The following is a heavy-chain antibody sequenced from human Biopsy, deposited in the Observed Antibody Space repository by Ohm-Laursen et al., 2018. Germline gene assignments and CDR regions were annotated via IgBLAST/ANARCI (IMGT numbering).Heavy chain of an antibody. Sequence: SETLSLTCTVSGGSISNNNYYWGWIRQPPGKGLEWIGSIFYRGSTHYKPSLKSRVNISVDTSKNQFSLKLNFVTAAGTAVYYCARDYDTSGYYYVSWGQGTLVTVSS. J-gene: IGHJ5*02. CDR3: ARDYDTSGYYYVS. D-gene: IGHD3-22*01. V-gene: IGHV4-39*01. CDR1: GGSISNNNYY. CDR2: IFYRGST.